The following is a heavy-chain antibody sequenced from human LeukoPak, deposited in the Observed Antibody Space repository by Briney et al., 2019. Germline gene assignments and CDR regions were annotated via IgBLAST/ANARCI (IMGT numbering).Heavy chain of an antibody. CDR3: TTGTPIDY. D-gene: IGHD2-15*01. Sequence: GGALRLSCATSGITFTDAWLSWVRQTPEKGLEWVARIKDKTDGGIIDYAVPVRGRFTISRDGSRNMLYLQMDSLKSEDTAVYYCTTGTPIDYWGRGTLVTVSS. J-gene: IGHJ4*02. CDR2: IKDKTDGGII. CDR1: GITFTDAW. V-gene: IGHV3-15*01.